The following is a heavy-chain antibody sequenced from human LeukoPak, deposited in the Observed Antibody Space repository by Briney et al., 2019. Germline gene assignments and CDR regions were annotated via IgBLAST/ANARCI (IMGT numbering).Heavy chain of an antibody. J-gene: IGHJ6*03. V-gene: IGHV3-23*01. CDR1: GFIFSNYA. CDR2: ISGSGGST. CDR3: AKVRDGRSTGGTYYYYMDV. Sequence: GGSLRLSCAASGFIFSNYAMSWIRQAPGKGLEWVSGISGSGGSTYYADSVKGRFTISRDNSKNTLYLQMNSLRVEDTAVFYCAKVRDGRSTGGTYYYYMDVWGEGTTVTASS. D-gene: IGHD1-26*01.